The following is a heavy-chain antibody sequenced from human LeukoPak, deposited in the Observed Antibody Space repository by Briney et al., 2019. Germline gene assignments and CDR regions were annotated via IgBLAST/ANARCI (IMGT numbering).Heavy chain of an antibody. CDR2: IYYSGST. CDR1: GGSISSYY. J-gene: IGHJ6*02. V-gene: IGHV4-59*08. D-gene: IGHD1-1*01. Sequence: SETLSLTCTVSGGSISSYYWSWIRQPPGKGLEWIGYIYYSGSTNYNPSLKSRVTISVDTSKNQFSLKLSSVTAADTAVYYCARRRETGTNLMDVWGQGTTVTVSS. CDR3: ARRRETGTNLMDV.